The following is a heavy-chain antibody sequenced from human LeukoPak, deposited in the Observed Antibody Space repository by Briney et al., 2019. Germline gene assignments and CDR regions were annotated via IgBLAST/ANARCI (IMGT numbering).Heavy chain of an antibody. CDR1: GGSFSGYY. D-gene: IGHD3-10*01. Sequence: PSETLSLTCAVYGGSFSGYYWSWIRQPPGKGLEWIGEINHSGSTNYDPSPKSRVTISVDTSKNQFSLRLSSVTAADTAVYYCAYFGSGSYYLLFDYWGQGTLVTVSS. V-gene: IGHV4-34*01. J-gene: IGHJ4*02. CDR2: INHSGST. CDR3: AYFGSGSYYLLFDY.